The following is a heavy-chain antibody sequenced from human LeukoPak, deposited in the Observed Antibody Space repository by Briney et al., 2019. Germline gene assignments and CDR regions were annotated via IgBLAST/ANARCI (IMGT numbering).Heavy chain of an antibody. V-gene: IGHV1-69*06. J-gene: IGHJ6*03. D-gene: IGHD6-6*01. CDR3: AAARETGRYYYYMDV. CDR1: GYTLTELS. CDR2: IIPIFGTA. Sequence: SVKVSCKVSGYTLTELSMHWVRQAPGQGLEWMRGIIPIFGTANYAQKFQGRVTITADKSTSTAYMELSSLRSEDTAVYYCAAARETGRYYYYMDVWGKGTTVTVSS.